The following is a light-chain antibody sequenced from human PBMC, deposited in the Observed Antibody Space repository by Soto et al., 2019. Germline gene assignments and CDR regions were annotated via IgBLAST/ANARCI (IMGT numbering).Light chain of an antibody. CDR3: QSYDSSLSGWV. V-gene: IGLV1-40*01. J-gene: IGLJ3*02. Sequence: QSALTQPPSVSGAPGQRVTISCTGSSSNIGAGYDVHWYQQLPGTAPKLLIYGNTNRPSGVPDRFSGSKSGTSASLAITGLQAEDEADYYCQSYDSSLSGWVFGGGTKRTVL. CDR2: GNT. CDR1: SSNIGAGYD.